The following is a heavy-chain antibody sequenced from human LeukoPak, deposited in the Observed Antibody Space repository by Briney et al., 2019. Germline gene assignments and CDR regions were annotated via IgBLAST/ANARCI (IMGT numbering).Heavy chain of an antibody. CDR2: IYYSGST. CDR1: GGSISSYY. CDR3: ARGLIRQSAFDI. D-gene: IGHD2-8*01. V-gene: IGHV4-59*01. J-gene: IGHJ3*02. Sequence: SETLSLTCTVSGGSISSYYWSWIRQPPGKGLGWIAYIYYSGSTNYNPSLKSRVTISIDTSKNQFSLKLNSVTAADTAVYYCARGLIRQSAFDIWGRGTMVTVSS.